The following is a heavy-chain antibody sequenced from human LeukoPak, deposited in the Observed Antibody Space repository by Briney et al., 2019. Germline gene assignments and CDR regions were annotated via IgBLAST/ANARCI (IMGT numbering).Heavy chain of an antibody. V-gene: IGHV1-3*03. CDR1: GYTFTSYA. Sequence: ASVKVSCKASGYTFTSYAMHWVRQAPGQRLEWMGWINAGNGNTKYSQEFQGRVTITRDTSASTAYMELGSLRSEDMAVYYCARALLYCSGGSCYSENWFDPWGQGTLVTVSS. J-gene: IGHJ5*02. D-gene: IGHD2-15*01. CDR2: INAGNGNT. CDR3: ARALLYCSGGSCYSENWFDP.